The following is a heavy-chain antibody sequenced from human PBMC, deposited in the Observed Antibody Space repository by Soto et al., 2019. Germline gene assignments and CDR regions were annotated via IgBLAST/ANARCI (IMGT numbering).Heavy chain of an antibody. Sequence: GWSLRLSFEASGFTFSSYAMSWVRQAPGKWLEWVSAISGSGGSTYYAYSVKGRFAISRDNSKNTLYLQMNSLRAEDTAVYHCAKDQRIVLMAYALPYGMDVWGQGTTVTVPS. CDR3: AKDQRIVLMAYALPYGMDV. CDR2: ISGSGGST. D-gene: IGHD2-8*01. CDR1: GFTFSSYA. J-gene: IGHJ6*02. V-gene: IGHV3-23*01.